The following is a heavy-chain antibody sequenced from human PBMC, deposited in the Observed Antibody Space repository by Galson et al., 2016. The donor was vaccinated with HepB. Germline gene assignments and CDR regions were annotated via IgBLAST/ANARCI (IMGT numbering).Heavy chain of an antibody. CDR2: ISSSNYI. V-gene: IGHV3-69-1*01. J-gene: IGHJ4*02. Sequence: SLRLSCAVTGFSVTGYGLTWVRQAPGKGVEWVSSISSSNYIYYADPVRGRFTVSRDNAKNSLYLQMNSLSVEDTAVYYYARAVGKYYFDYWGQGTLVTVSS. CDR1: GFSVTGYG. D-gene: IGHD1-26*01. CDR3: ARAVGKYYFDY.